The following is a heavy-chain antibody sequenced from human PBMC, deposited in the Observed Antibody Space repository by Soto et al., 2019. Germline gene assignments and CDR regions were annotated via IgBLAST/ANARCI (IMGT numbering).Heavy chain of an antibody. V-gene: IGHV4-59*07. D-gene: IGHD7-27*01. Sequence: PEDTLSLTCTVASGSLSTYFWSWIRQPPGKGLEWIGYIYYTGSTNYNPSLKTRVAIPMDTSKNQFSLNLSSVTAADTAVYYCAGAPHWAYFYFWGLGTLVTVSS. CDR2: IYYTGST. CDR3: AGAPHWAYFYF. CDR1: SGSLSTYF. J-gene: IGHJ4*02.